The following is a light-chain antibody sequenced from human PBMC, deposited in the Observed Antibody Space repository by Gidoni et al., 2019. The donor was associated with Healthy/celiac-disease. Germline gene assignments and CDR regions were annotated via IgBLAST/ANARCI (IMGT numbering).Light chain of an antibody. J-gene: IGLJ3*02. CDR1: SPNIGSNT. CDR3: AAWDDSLNGWV. V-gene: IGLV1-44*01. Sequence: QSVLTQQPSASGTPGQRVTISCSGSSPNIGSNTVNWYQQLPGTAPKLLIYRNNQRPSGVPDRFSGSKSGTSASLAISGLQSEDEADYYCAAWDDSLNGWVFGGGTKLTVL. CDR2: RNN.